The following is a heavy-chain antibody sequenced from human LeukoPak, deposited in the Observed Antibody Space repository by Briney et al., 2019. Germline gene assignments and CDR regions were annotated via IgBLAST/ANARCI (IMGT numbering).Heavy chain of an antibody. Sequence: GGSLRLSCAASGFTFSSYSMNWVRQAPGKGLEWVSSISSSSSCIYYADSVKGRFTISRDNAKNSLYLQMNSLRAEDTAVYYCARGGFEYQLLSYYGMDVWGQGTTVTVSS. D-gene: IGHD2-2*01. CDR3: ARGGFEYQLLSYYGMDV. J-gene: IGHJ6*02. V-gene: IGHV3-21*01. CDR2: ISSSSSCI. CDR1: GFTFSSYS.